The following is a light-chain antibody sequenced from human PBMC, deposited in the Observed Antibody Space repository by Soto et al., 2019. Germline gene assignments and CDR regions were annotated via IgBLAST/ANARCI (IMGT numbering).Light chain of an antibody. V-gene: IGKV1-5*01. CDR1: QSISRW. CDR2: DAS. CDR3: QQYDNTWT. J-gene: IGKJ1*01. Sequence: IQMTQSPSTLSASVGDRVTITCRASQSISRWLAWYQQRPGRAPNLLIYDASTLVSGVPSRFSGSGSGTEFTLTISSLQPDDFATYYCQQYDNTWTFGQGTKVDIK.